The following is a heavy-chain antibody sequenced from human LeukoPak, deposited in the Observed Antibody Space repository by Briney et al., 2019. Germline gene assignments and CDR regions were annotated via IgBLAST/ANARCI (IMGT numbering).Heavy chain of an antibody. CDR3: ARQNGRNYYYYMDV. J-gene: IGHJ6*03. CDR1: GFTFSSYG. Sequence: TGGSLRLSCAASGFTFSSYGMHWVRQAPGKGLEWVAFIRYDGSNKYYADSVKGRFTISRDNSKNTLYLQMNSLRAEDTAVYYCARQNGRNYYYYMDVWGKGTTVTISS. V-gene: IGHV3-30*02. D-gene: IGHD1-1*01. CDR2: IRYDGSNK.